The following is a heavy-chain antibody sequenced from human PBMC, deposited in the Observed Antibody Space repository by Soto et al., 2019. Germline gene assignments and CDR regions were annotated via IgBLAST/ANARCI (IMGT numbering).Heavy chain of an antibody. Sequence: EVQLVESGGGLVQPGGSLKLSCAASGFTFSGSAMHWVRQASGKGLEWVGRIRSKANSYATAYAASVKGRFTISRDDSKNTAYLQMNSLKTEDTAVYYCTRWGIAVAVNYRGQGTLVTVSS. J-gene: IGHJ4*02. V-gene: IGHV3-73*02. CDR3: TRWGIAVAVNY. CDR2: IRSKANSYAT. CDR1: GFTFSGSA. D-gene: IGHD6-19*01.